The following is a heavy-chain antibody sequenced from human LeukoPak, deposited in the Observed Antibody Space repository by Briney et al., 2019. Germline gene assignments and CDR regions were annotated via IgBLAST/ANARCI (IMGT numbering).Heavy chain of an antibody. V-gene: IGHV1-2*02. CDR3: ARSGWEDDSDLDY. CDR2: INPNSGGT. Sequence: ASVKVSCKASGYTFTGYYMHWVRQAPGQGLEWMGWINPNSGGTNYAQKFQGRVTMTRDTSISTAYMELSRLRSDDTAVYYCARSGWEDDSDLDYWGQGTLVTVSS. CDR1: GYTFTGYY. D-gene: IGHD1-26*01. J-gene: IGHJ4*02.